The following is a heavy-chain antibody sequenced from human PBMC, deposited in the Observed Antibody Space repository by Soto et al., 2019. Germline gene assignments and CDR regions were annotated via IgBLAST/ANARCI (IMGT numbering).Heavy chain of an antibody. D-gene: IGHD1-26*01. CDR2: IYPGDSDT. CDR3: ARGFPELPIVGLY. CDR1: GYSFVSQL. J-gene: IGHJ4*02. V-gene: IGHV5-51*01. Sequence: PGESLKISCKGSGYSFVSQLIGCVRQMPGKGLEKIGIIYPGDSDTRYSPPFQGQVSISADESISTAFLQWTSLRALDIAMYNCARGFPELPIVGLYWGQGTQVTASS.